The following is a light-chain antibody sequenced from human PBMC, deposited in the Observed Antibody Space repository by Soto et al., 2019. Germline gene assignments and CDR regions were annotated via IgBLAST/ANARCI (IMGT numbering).Light chain of an antibody. CDR3: QQSYSTPYT. J-gene: IGKJ2*01. Sequence: IHMTQSPSSLSASVGDRVTITCRASQRITTYLNWYQQKPGKAPKLLISTAATLQGGVPSRFSGSGSGTDFTLTITTLQPEDFATYFCQQSYSTPYTFVQGTKLEIK. CDR2: TAA. CDR1: QRITTY. V-gene: IGKV1-39*01.